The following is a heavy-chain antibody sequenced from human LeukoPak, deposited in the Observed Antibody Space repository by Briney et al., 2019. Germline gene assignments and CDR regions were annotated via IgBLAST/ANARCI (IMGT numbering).Heavy chain of an antibody. CDR2: IIWNGGST. V-gene: IGHV3-20*04. J-gene: IGHJ6*03. CDR1: GFTFDDYG. CDR3: AREGGIVGAITGTYYYYMDV. D-gene: IGHD1-26*01. Sequence: PGGSLRLSCAASGFTFDDYGMSWVRHAPGKGLEWVSGIIWNGGSTGYADSVKGRFTISRDNAKNSLYLQMNSLRAEDTALYYCAREGGIVGAITGTYYYYMDVWGKGTTVTVSS.